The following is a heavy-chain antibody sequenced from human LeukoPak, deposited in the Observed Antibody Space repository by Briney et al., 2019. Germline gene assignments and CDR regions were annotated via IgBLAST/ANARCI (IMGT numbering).Heavy chain of an antibody. D-gene: IGHD3-16*01. CDR1: GFTSSSYA. Sequence: GGSLRLSCASSGFTSSSYAMSWVRQAPGKGLEWVSTIGGTGVRTYYADSVKGRFTISRDNSKNTLYLQINSLRAEDTAVYFCAKDRLGGPYFFHYWGQGTLVTVSS. CDR2: IGGTGVRT. V-gene: IGHV3-23*01. J-gene: IGHJ4*02. CDR3: AKDRLGGPYFFHY.